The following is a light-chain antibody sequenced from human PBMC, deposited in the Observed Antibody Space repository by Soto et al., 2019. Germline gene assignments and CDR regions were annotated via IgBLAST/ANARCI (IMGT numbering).Light chain of an antibody. CDR2: SHN. Sequence: QLVLTQPPSASGTPGQRVTISCSGSSSNIGSNYVYWYQHLPGTGPKLLIYSHNQRPSGVPDRFSGSTSGTSASLAISGLRSDDEGHYYCAAWDDSLSGVVFGGGTKVTVL. V-gene: IGLV1-47*02. CDR1: SSNIGSNY. J-gene: IGLJ2*01. CDR3: AAWDDSLSGVV.